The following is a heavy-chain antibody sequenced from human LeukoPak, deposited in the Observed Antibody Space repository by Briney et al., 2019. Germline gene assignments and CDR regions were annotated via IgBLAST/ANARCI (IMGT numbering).Heavy chain of an antibody. J-gene: IGHJ4*02. Sequence: PGGSLRLSCAASGFTVSSNYMSWVRQAPGKGLEWVSVIYSGGSTYYADSEKGRFTISRDNSKNTLYLQMNSLRAEDTAVYYCARVSQGVYFDYWGQGTLVTVSS. V-gene: IGHV3-66*01. CDR1: GFTVSSNY. CDR3: ARVSQGVYFDY. CDR2: IYSGGST.